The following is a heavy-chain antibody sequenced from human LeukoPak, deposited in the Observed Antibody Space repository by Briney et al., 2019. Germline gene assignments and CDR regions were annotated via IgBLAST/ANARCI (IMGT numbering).Heavy chain of an antibody. V-gene: IGHV1-2*02. Sequence: ASVKVSCKASGYTFTSYYMHWVRQAPGQGLEWMGWINPNSGGTNYAQKFQGRVTMTRDTSISTAYMELSRLRSDDTAVYYCARDPIVATTSSYYYYYGMDVWGQGTTVTVSS. CDR1: GYTFTSYY. D-gene: IGHD5-12*01. J-gene: IGHJ6*02. CDR2: INPNSGGT. CDR3: ARDPIVATTSSYYYYYGMDV.